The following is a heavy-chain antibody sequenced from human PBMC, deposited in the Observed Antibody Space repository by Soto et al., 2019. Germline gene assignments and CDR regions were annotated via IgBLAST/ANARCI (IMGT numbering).Heavy chain of an antibody. J-gene: IGHJ4*01. Sequence: QVQLVQSGAEVKKPGSSVKVSCKTSGGLSSVFSFNWVRQAPGQGLEWMGGVLPITGSTDYDQKFQGRLTITADRSTSTIYMELSRLTSDDTANYYCATIRVRGGPLRFEDGGQGTLISVSS. D-gene: IGHD5-12*01. V-gene: IGHV1-69*06. CDR3: ATIRVRGGPLRFED. CDR2: VLPITGST. CDR1: GGLSSVFS.